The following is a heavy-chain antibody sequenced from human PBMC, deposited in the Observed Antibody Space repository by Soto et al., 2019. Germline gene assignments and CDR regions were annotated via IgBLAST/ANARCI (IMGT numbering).Heavy chain of an antibody. D-gene: IGHD2-21*02. Sequence: SVKVSCKASGFTFTSSAVQWVRQARGQRLEWIGWIGVGSGNRHYAQKFQERVTITRDMSTNTAYMELSSLRSEDTAVYYCAAPGVTFDHWGQGPLVTVSS. CDR2: IGVGSGNR. CDR1: GFTFTSSA. V-gene: IGHV1-58*01. CDR3: AAPGVTFDH. J-gene: IGHJ4*02.